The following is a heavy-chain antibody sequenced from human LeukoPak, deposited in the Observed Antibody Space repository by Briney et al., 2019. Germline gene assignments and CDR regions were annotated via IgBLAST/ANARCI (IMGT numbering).Heavy chain of an antibody. CDR2: IKPSGGSP. D-gene: IGHD3-16*01. CDR1: GYTFTNYY. V-gene: IGHV1-46*01. J-gene: IGHJ3*02. Sequence: ASVKVSCKASGYTFTNYYIHWVRQAPGQGLEWMGMIKPSGGSPSYAQKFQGRVTVTRDMSTSTVYMELSSLRSEDTAVYYCARPWGYDAFDIWGQGTMVTVS. CDR3: ARPWGYDAFDI.